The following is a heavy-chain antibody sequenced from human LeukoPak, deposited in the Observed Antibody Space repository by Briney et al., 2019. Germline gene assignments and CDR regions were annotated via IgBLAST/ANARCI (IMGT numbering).Heavy chain of an antibody. CDR3: TRLKLGISDHNGFDI. CDR1: GYSISSGYY. D-gene: IGHD7-27*01. Sequence: PSETLSLTCTVSGYSISSGYYWGWIRQPPGKGLEWIGSIYHSGSTYYNPSLKSRVTISVDTSKNQFSLKLSSVTAADTALYFCTRLKLGISDHNGFDIWGQGTMVTASS. V-gene: IGHV4-38-2*02. J-gene: IGHJ3*02. CDR2: IYHSGST.